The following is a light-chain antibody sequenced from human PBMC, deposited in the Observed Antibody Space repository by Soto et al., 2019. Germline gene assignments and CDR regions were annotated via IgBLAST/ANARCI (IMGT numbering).Light chain of an antibody. CDR1: SSNIESNW. CDR3: ATWDDDLYTPI. J-gene: IGLJ2*01. V-gene: IGLV1-47*02. Sequence: QSVVTQAPSVSGTPGQRVTISCSGSSSNIESNWVYWYQQLPGTAPKLLIYNNNQRPSGVPDRFSGSKSGTSASLAITGLRSDDGADYYCATWDDDLYTPIIGGGTKLPFL. CDR2: NNN.